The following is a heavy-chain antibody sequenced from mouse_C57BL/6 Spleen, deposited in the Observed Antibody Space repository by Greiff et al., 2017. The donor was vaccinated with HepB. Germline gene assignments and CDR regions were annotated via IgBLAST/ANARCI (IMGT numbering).Heavy chain of an antibody. CDR1: GYAFSSSW. Sequence: VQLQQSGPELVKPGASVKISCKASGYAFSSSWMNWVKQRPGKGLEWIGRIYPGDGDTNYNGKFKGKATLTADKSSSTAYMQLSSLTSEDSAVYFCARSGSGSPHVDYWGQGTTLTVSS. CDR3: ARSGSGSPHVDY. CDR2: IYPGDGDT. J-gene: IGHJ2*01. D-gene: IGHD1-3*01. V-gene: IGHV1-82*01.